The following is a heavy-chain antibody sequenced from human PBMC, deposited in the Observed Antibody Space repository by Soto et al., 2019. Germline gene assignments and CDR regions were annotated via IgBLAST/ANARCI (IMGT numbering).Heavy chain of an antibody. CDR3: AKNLGVRYFDWSNHGYYFDY. D-gene: IGHD3-9*01. CDR2: ITGSGGTT. J-gene: IGHJ4*02. V-gene: IGHV3-23*01. CDR1: GFTCSSYA. Sequence: GGSLRFSCAASGFTCSSYAMSWVRQAPGKGLEWVSTITGSGGTTYYADSVKGRFTISRDNSKNTLYLQMNSLRAEDTAVYYCAKNLGVRYFDWSNHGYYFDYWGQGTLVTVSS.